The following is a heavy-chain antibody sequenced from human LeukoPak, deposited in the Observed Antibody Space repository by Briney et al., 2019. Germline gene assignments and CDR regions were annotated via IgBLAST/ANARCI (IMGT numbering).Heavy chain of an antibody. J-gene: IGHJ4*02. V-gene: IGHV3-11*01. D-gene: IGHD4-17*01. CDR1: GFIFSDYY. CDR3: AKALATHDYGYY. CDR2: ISSGGSTI. Sequence: KAGGSLRLSCAASGFIFSDYYMSWIRQAPGKGLEWVSYISSGGSTIYYADSVKGRFTISRDNSKNTLYLQMNSLRAEDTAVYYCAKALATHDYGYYWGQGTLVTVSS.